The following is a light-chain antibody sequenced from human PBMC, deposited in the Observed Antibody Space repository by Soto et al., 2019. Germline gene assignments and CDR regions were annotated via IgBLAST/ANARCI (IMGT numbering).Light chain of an antibody. Sequence: QSALTQPASASGSPGQSVTISCTGTSSDVGAYNYVSWYQQHPGKAPKLMIYEVSKRPSGVPSRFSGSKSGNTASLTVSGVQPEEEDAYSCSSYAGDNNVRGFGTGAKVTVL. V-gene: IGLV2-8*01. CDR1: SSDVGAYNY. CDR2: EVS. CDR3: SSYAGDNNVRG. J-gene: IGLJ1*01.